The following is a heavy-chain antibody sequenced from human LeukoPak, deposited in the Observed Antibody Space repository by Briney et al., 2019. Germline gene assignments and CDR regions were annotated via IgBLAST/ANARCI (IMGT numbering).Heavy chain of an antibody. Sequence: GGSLRLSCAASGFTFSSHSMDWVRQSPGKGLEWVSSISGTSKYIYYADSVKGRFTISRDNSKNTLYLQMNSLRAEDTAVYYCAKDPLRDSSGYYLNWGQGTLVTVSS. V-gene: IGHV3-21*04. J-gene: IGHJ4*02. D-gene: IGHD3-22*01. CDR1: GFTFSSHS. CDR2: ISGTSKYI. CDR3: AKDPLRDSSGYYLN.